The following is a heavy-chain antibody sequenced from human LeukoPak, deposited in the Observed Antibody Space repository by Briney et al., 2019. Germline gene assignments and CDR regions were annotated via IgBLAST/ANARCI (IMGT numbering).Heavy chain of an antibody. Sequence: PSETLSLTCTVSGGSISSYYWSWIRQPPGKGLEWIGYIYYSGSTNYNPSLKSRVTISVDTPKNQFSLKLSSVTAADTAVYYCASGYSSSWYYFDYWGQGTLVTVSS. CDR1: GGSISSYY. V-gene: IGHV4-59*01. J-gene: IGHJ4*02. D-gene: IGHD6-13*01. CDR3: ASGYSSSWYYFDY. CDR2: IYYSGST.